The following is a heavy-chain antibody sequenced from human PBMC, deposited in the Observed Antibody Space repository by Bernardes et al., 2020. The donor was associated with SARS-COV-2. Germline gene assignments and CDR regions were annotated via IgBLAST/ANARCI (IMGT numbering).Heavy chain of an antibody. Sequence: GGSLRLSCAASGFTFTKYDMSWVRQAPGKGLEWGSGISGSGNTTYYADSVKGRFTISRDNSKNTLFLQMDSLRAEDTAVYYCAKDDDRPLFGAPGFDSWGQGTLVTVSS. CDR1: GFTFTKYD. V-gene: IGHV3-23*01. J-gene: IGHJ4*02. CDR3: AKDDDRPLFGAPGFDS. D-gene: IGHD3-3*01. CDR2: ISGSGNTT.